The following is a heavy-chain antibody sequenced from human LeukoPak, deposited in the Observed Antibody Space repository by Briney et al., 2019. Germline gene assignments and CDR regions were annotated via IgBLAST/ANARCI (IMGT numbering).Heavy chain of an antibody. CDR2: ISYDGSKQ. J-gene: IGHJ4*02. CDR3: ARDARPLYSSSPPGWAVAGNGVEVGDY. V-gene: IGHV3-30-3*01. D-gene: IGHD6-19*01. Sequence: PGRSRRLSCAAPGFTFSSYAMHGVRQSPGKGLDWVAVISYDGSKQYYADSVKGRFTISRDNSKSTLYLQMNSLRAEDTAVSYCARDARPLYSSSPPGWAVAGNGVEVGDYWGQGALVTVSS. CDR1: GFTFSSYA.